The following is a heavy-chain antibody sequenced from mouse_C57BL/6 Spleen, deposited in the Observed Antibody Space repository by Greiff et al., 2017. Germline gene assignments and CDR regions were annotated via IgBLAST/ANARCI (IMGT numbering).Heavy chain of an antibody. CDR2: ITPNNGGT. CDR3: ARGRLPLAMDY. Sequence: VQLQQSGPELVKPGASVKIPCKASGYTFTDYNMDWVKQSHVKSLEWIGDITPNNGGTIYNQKFKGKATLTVDKSSSTAYMELRSLTSEDTAVYYCARGRLPLAMDYWGQGTSVTVSS. D-gene: IGHD1-1*01. J-gene: IGHJ4*01. V-gene: IGHV1-18*01. CDR1: GYTFTDYN.